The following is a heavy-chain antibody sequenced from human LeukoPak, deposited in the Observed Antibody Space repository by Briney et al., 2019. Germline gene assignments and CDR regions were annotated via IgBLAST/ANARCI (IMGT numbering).Heavy chain of an antibody. CDR2: INPNSGGT. J-gene: IGHJ4*02. CDR1: GYTFTSYG. D-gene: IGHD1-26*01. V-gene: IGHV1-2*06. Sequence: GASVKVSCKASGYTFTSYGISWVRQAPGQGLEWMGRINPNSGGTNYAQKFQGRVTMTRDTSISTAYMELSRLRSDDTAVYYCARRIVGAYDYWGQGTLVTVSS. CDR3: ARRIVGAYDY.